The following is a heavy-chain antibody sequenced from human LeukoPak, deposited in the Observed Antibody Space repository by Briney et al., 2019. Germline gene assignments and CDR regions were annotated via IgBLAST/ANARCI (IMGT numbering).Heavy chain of an antibody. Sequence: PGGSLRLSCVASGFTFSNYAMHWVRQAPGKGLEWVAVISSDGNFKFYADSVKGRFTISRDNSKNTLFLQMNSLRAEDTAVYYCARDIGLGYCTSTSCQQFDYWGQGTLVTVSS. V-gene: IGHV3-30-3*01. D-gene: IGHD2-2*01. J-gene: IGHJ4*02. CDR3: ARDIGLGYCTSTSCQQFDY. CDR2: ISSDGNFK. CDR1: GFTFSNYA.